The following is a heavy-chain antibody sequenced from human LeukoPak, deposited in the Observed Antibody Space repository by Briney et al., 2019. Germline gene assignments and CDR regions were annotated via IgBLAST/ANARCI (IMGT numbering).Heavy chain of an antibody. Sequence: PSETLSLTCTVSGGSISSSGYYWGWIRQPPGKGLEWIASIYHSGSTYYNPSLKSRVTISVDTSKNQFSLKLSSVTAADTAVYYCTALDFWSGYSVDYWGQGTLVTVSS. CDR2: IYHSGST. D-gene: IGHD3-3*01. J-gene: IGHJ4*02. CDR3: TALDFWSGYSVDY. V-gene: IGHV4-39*07. CDR1: GGSISSSGYY.